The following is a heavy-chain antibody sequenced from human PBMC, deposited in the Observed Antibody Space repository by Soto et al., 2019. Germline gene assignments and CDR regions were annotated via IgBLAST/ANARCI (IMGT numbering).Heavy chain of an antibody. D-gene: IGHD3-10*01. J-gene: IGHJ6*02. CDR2: IYSGGST. V-gene: IGHV3-66*01. CDR3: ARDRGTVYGRDV. CDR1: GFTVSSNY. Sequence: EVQLVESGGGLVQPGGSLRLSCAASGFTVSSNYMSWVRQAPGKGLEWVSVIYSGGSTYYADSVKGRFTISRDNSKNTLYLKMNSLGAEDTVGYYCARDRGTVYGRDVWGQGTTVTVSS.